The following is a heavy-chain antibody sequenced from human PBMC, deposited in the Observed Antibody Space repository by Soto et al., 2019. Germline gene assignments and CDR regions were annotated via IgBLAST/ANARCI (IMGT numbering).Heavy chain of an antibody. Sequence: EVQLLESGGGLVQPGGSLRLSCAASGFTFSSYAMSWVRQAPGKGLEWVSAISGSGGSTYYADSVKGRFTISRDNSKNTLYLQMNSLRAEDTAVYYCATLGIYYYDSSGYYPPRGAFDIWGQGTMVTVSS. CDR3: ATLGIYYYDSSGYYPPRGAFDI. D-gene: IGHD3-22*01. CDR2: ISGSGGST. CDR1: GFTFSSYA. V-gene: IGHV3-23*01. J-gene: IGHJ3*02.